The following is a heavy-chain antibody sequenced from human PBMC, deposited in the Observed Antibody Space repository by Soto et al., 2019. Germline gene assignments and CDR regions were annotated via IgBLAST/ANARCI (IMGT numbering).Heavy chain of an antibody. Sequence: PSETLSLTCTVSGDSVTSGSDYWIWIRQPPGKGLEWIGYIYYSGSTNYNPSLKGRVTISVDTSKNQFSLKLSSVTAADTAVYYCARDPEMHHTAFDYWGQGALVTVSS. J-gene: IGHJ4*02. CDR2: IYYSGST. V-gene: IGHV4-61*01. CDR1: GDSVTSGSDY. CDR3: ARDPEMHHTAFDY.